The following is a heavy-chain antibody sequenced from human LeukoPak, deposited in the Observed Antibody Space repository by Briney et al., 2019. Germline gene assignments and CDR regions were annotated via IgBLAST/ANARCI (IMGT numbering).Heavy chain of an antibody. CDR2: ISYDGSNK. CDR1: GFTYTKHA. CDR3: ARGAYGSGSYGDNWFGP. D-gene: IGHD3-10*01. Sequence: GGSLRLSCAASGFTYTKHAMHWVRQAPGKGLEWVAVISYDGSNKKYADSVKGRFTISRDNSKNTLYLQMNSLRAEDTAVYYCARGAYGSGSYGDNWFGPWGQGTLVTVSS. V-gene: IGHV3-30*04. J-gene: IGHJ5*02.